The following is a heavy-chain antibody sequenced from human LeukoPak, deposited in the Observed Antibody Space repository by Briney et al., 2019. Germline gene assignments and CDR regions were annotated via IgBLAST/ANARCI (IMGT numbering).Heavy chain of an antibody. Sequence: PSETLSLPCTVSGGSINNFYWSWIRQPPGKGLEWIGYIFYSGSTNYNPSLESRVTISIDTSKNQFSLQVSSLTAADTAVYYCARTGYYASGSSYYYGMDVWGQGTTVTVSS. D-gene: IGHD3-10*01. CDR2: IFYSGST. V-gene: IGHV4-59*08. CDR3: ARTGYYASGSSYYYGMDV. J-gene: IGHJ6*02. CDR1: GGSINNFY.